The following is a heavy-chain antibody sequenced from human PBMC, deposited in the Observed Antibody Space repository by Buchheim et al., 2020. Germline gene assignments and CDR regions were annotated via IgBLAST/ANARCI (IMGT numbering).Heavy chain of an antibody. V-gene: IGHV3-30-3*01. D-gene: IGHD2-21*01. CDR2: ISYDGSNK. Sequence: QVQLVESGGGVVQPGRSLRLSCAASGFTFSSYAMHWVRQAPGKGLEWVAVISYDGSNKYYADSVKGRFTISRDNSKNTVYLQVDSLTTEDTAAYYCARTDCGTTHCKHLQYWGLGTL. CDR1: GFTFSSYA. CDR3: ARTDCGTTHCKHLQY. J-gene: IGHJ4*02.